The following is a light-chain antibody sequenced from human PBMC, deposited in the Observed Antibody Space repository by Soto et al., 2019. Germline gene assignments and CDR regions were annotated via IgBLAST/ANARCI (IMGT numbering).Light chain of an antibody. Sequence: QSVLTQPPSVSAAPGQKVTISCSGSSSNIKNNFVSWYQQLPGTAPKLLIYDNNKRPSGIPDRFSGSKSGTSATLGITGLQTGDEADYYCGTWDNSLSGVVFGGGTKLTVL. V-gene: IGLV1-51*01. J-gene: IGLJ2*01. CDR3: GTWDNSLSGVV. CDR2: DNN. CDR1: SSNIKNNF.